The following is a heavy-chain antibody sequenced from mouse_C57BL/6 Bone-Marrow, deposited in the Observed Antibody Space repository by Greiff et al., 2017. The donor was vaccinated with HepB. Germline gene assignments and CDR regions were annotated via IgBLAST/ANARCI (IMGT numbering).Heavy chain of an antibody. CDR1: GYTFTSYW. CDR2: IHPNSGST. D-gene: IGHD2-5*01. J-gene: IGHJ2*01. CDR3: ARSSAYYSNWDYFDY. Sequence: VQLQQPGAELVKPGASVKLSCKASGYTFTSYWMHWVKQRPGQGLEWIGMIHPNSGSTNYNEKFKSKATLTVDKSSSTAYMQLSSLTSEDSAVYYCARSSAYYSNWDYFDYWGQGTTLTVSS. V-gene: IGHV1-64*01.